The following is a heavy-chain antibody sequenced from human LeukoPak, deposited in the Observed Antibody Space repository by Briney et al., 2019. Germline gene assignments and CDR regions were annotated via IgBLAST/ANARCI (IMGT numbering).Heavy chain of an antibody. V-gene: IGHV3-23*01. J-gene: IGHJ4*02. Sequence: PGGSLRLSCAASGFTFSSYAMSWVRQAPGKGLEWVSAISGSGGSTYYADSVTGRFTISRDNSKNTLYLQMNSLRAEDTAVYYCAKEQGYSGSYYPDYWGQGTLVTVSS. CDR3: AKEQGYSGSYYPDY. D-gene: IGHD1-26*01. CDR1: GFTFSSYA. CDR2: ISGSGGST.